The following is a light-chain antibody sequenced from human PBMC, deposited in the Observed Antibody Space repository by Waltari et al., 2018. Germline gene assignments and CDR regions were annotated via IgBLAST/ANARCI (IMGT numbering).Light chain of an antibody. J-gene: IGLJ1*01. CDR3: AAWDDSLSGYV. V-gene: IGLV1-47*01. CDR2: RNN. CDR1: CHNIGSTY. Sequence: QSVLTQPPSASGTPGQRVTISCSGSCHNIGSTYVYWYQQLPGTAPKLLIYRNNQRPSGVPDRFSGSKSGTSASLAISGLRSEDEADYYCAAWDDSLSGYVFGTGTKVTVL.